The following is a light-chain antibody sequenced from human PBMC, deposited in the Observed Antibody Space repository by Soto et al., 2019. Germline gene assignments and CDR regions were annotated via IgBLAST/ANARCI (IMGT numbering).Light chain of an antibody. CDR2: DAS. CDR3: QQYGSSPIT. CDR1: QSVSSSY. J-gene: IGKJ5*01. V-gene: IGKV3D-20*01. Sequence: EIVLTQSPATLSLSPVERATLSCGASQSVSSSYLAWYQQKPGLAPRLLIYDASSRATGIPDRFSGSGPGTDFTLTISRLEPEDFAVYYCQQYGSSPITFGQGTRLEIK.